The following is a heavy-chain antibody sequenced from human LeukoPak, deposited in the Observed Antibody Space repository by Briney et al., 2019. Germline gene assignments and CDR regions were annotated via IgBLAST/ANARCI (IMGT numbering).Heavy chain of an antibody. CDR2: ISYDGSNK. Sequence: GGSLRLSCAASGFTFSSYGMHWVRQAPGKGLEWVAVISYDGSNKYYADSVKGRFTISRDNSKNTLYLQMNSLRAEDTAVYYCAKDLVTVVVPAAMLNYYYGMDVWGQGTTVTVSS. V-gene: IGHV3-30*18. J-gene: IGHJ6*02. CDR3: AKDLVTVVVPAAMLNYYYGMDV. D-gene: IGHD2-2*01. CDR1: GFTFSSYG.